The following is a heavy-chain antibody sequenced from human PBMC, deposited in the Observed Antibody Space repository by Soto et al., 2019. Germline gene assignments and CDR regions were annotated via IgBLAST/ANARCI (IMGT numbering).Heavy chain of an antibody. J-gene: IGHJ5*02. CDR3: ARSSNIVLLSFGDTQSNWFDP. Sequence: TLALTCTVSVGASSSSSYYGGLIHQRPGKGLELIWSIYYSGSTYYNPSLNSRVTISADTSKNQFSLKLSSVTAADTAVYYCARSSNIVLLSFGDTQSNWFDPWGQGTLVTVSS. CDR1: VGASSSSSYY. V-gene: IGHV4-39*01. CDR2: IYYSGST. D-gene: IGHD3-10*01.